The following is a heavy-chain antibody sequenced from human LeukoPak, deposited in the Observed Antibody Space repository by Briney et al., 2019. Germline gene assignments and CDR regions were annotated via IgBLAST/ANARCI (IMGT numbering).Heavy chain of an antibody. CDR3: ARGYYDSGTYYRSFFDS. CDR2: INQDGSGK. V-gene: IGHV3-7*01. Sequence: GGSLRLSCAASGFTFSNYWMTWARQAPGKGLEWVANINQDGSGKYYVDSVKGRFTISRDNAKNSLYLQMNSLRAEDTAVYYCARGYYDSGTYYRSFFDSWGQGTLVTVSS. J-gene: IGHJ4*02. CDR1: GFTFSNYW. D-gene: IGHD3-10*01.